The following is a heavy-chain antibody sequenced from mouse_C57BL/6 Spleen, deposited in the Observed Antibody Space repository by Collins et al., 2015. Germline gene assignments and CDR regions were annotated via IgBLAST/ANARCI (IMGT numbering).Heavy chain of an antibody. CDR3: ARRAYYYGSSPYWYFDV. V-gene: IGHV8-12*01. J-gene: IGHJ1*03. D-gene: IGHD1-1*01. Sequence: QVTLKESGPGILQSSQTLSLTCSFSGFSLSTSGMGVSWIRQPSGKGLEWLARIYWDDDKRYNPSLKSRLTISKDTSRNQVFLKITSVDTADTATYYCARRAYYYGSSPYWYFDVWGTGTTVTVSS. CDR2: IYWDDDK. CDR1: GFSLSTSGMG.